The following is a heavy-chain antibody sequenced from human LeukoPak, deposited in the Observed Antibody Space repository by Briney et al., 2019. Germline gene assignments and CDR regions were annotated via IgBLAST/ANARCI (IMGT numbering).Heavy chain of an antibody. J-gene: IGHJ4*02. CDR3: AREEVVVVAATRSLFDY. CDR2: ISYDGSNK. Sequence: GRSLRLSCAASGFTFSSYAMHWVRQAPGKGLEWVAVISYDGSNKYYADSVKGRFTISRDNSKNTLYLQMNSLRAEDTAVYYCAREEVVVVAATRSLFDYWGQGTLVTVSS. D-gene: IGHD2-15*01. CDR1: GFTFSSYA. V-gene: IGHV3-30*04.